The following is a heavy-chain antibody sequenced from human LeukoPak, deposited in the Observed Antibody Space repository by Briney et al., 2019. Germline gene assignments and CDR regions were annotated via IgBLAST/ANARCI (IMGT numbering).Heavy chain of an antibody. CDR2: INSYSSDI. Sequence: GXTFXXYSMTWVRQAPGKGLDWVSSINSYSSDIYYADSVKGRSTISRDNAKNSLYLQMNSLRAEDTAVYYCARKRSPGAFDIWGQGTMVTVSS. CDR3: ARKRSPGAFDI. J-gene: IGHJ3*02. V-gene: IGHV3-21*01. CDR1: GXTFXXYS.